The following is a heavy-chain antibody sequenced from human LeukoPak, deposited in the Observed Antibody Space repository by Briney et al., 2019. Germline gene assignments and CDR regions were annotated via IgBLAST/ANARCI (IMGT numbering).Heavy chain of an antibody. J-gene: IGHJ6*02. D-gene: IGHD2-21*02. CDR2: ISSSGSTI. V-gene: IGHV3-11*01. Sequence: GGSLRLSCAASGFTFSDYYMSWIRQAPGKGLEWVSYISSSGSTIYYADSVKGRFTISRDNAKNSLYLQMNSLRAEDTAVYYCARDRGYCGGDCPNLPGYYYDMDVWGQGTTVTVSS. CDR1: GFTFSDYY. CDR3: ARDRGYCGGDCPNLPGYYYDMDV.